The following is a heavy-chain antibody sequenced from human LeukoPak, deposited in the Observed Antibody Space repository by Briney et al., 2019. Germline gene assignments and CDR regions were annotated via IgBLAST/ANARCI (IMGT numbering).Heavy chain of an antibody. J-gene: IGHJ4*02. Sequence: ASVKVSCKASGYPFTSYGVSWVRQAPGQGLEWMGWISTYNGNTNYAQNLQGRVTMTTDTSTSTAYMELRSLRSDDTAVYYCARAYDFWSGYSDYWGQGTLVTVSS. CDR1: GYPFTSYG. CDR3: ARAYDFWSGYSDY. V-gene: IGHV1-18*01. CDR2: ISTYNGNT. D-gene: IGHD3-3*01.